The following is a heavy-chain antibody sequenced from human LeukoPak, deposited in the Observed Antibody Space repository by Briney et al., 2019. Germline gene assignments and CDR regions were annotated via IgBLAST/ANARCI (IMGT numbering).Heavy chain of an antibody. D-gene: IGHD3-3*01. V-gene: IGHV3-30*18. Sequence: GGSLRLSCAASEFTFSSYGMHWVRQAPGKGLEWVAVISYDGSNKYYADSVKGRFTISRDNSKNTLYLQMNSLRAEDTAVYYCAKDIDFWSGYANYYYYYMDVWGKGTTVTVSS. CDR3: AKDIDFWSGYANYYYYYMDV. J-gene: IGHJ6*03. CDR2: ISYDGSNK. CDR1: EFTFSSYG.